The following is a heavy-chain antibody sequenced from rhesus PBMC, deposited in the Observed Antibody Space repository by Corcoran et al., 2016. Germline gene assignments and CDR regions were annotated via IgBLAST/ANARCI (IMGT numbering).Heavy chain of an antibody. CDR1: GYTFTDYY. CDR3: ATDRKYCSSTYCSSDY. V-gene: IGHV1-111*02. J-gene: IGHJ4*01. Sequence: EVQLVQSGAEVKKPGASVKISCKASGYTFTDYYLHWVRQAPGKGLEWMGRVDPEDGEAIHAQKFQDRVTITADTSTDTAYRELSSLRSEDTAVYYCATDRKYCSSTYCSSDYWGQGVLVTVSS. D-gene: IGHD2-15*01. CDR2: VDPEDGEA.